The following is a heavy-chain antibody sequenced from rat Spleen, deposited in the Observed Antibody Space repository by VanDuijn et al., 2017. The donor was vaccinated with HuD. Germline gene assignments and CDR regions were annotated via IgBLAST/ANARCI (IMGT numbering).Heavy chain of an antibody. Sequence: EVKLVESGGGLVQPGRSLKLSCAASGFNINNYWMGWVRQAPGKGLEWIGEINKDSSAINYTPSLKDKFTISRDHAQNTLYLQMSKLGSEDTAIYFCARAAGYSGVGVMDAWGQGASVTVSS. CDR2: INKDSSAI. CDR3: ARAAGYSGVGVMDA. CDR1: GFNINNYW. D-gene: IGHD1-1*01. J-gene: IGHJ4*01. V-gene: IGHV4-2*01.